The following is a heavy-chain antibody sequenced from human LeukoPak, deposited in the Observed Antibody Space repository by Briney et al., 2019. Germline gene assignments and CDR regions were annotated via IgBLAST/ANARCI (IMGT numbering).Heavy chain of an antibody. CDR1: GGSISSYY. J-gene: IGHJ5*02. D-gene: IGHD3-9*01. Sequence: KPSETLSLTCTVSGGSISSYYWSWIRPPPGKGLEWVGYIYYSGSTNYNPSLKSRVTISVDTSKNQFSLKLSSVTAADTAVYYCARILRGYDILTGYYTTNWFDPWGQGTLVTVSS. V-gene: IGHV4-59*01. CDR3: ARILRGYDILTGYYTTNWFDP. CDR2: IYYSGST.